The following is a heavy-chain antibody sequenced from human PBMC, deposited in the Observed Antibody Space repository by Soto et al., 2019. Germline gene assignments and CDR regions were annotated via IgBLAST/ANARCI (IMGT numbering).Heavy chain of an antibody. J-gene: IGHJ6*03. V-gene: IGHV1-18*01. Sequence: LVQSGAEVKKPGASVKVSCKASGDTFTNYGISWVRQAPGQGLEWMGWISGYNGNTKYAQNLQGRVTMTTDTSTTTAYMGVRSLRSDDTAVYYCARDYDYMDVWGKGTTVTVSS. CDR2: ISGYNGNT. CDR3: ARDYDYMDV. CDR1: GDTFTNYG.